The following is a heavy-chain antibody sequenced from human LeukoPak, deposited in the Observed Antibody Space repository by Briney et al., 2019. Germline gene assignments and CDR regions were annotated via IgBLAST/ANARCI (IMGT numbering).Heavy chain of an antibody. CDR3: ARGIRGVVLFDY. CDR1: GGSISSYY. V-gene: IGHV4-59*01. D-gene: IGHD2-15*01. CDR2: IYYSGST. Sequence: SETVSLTCTVSGGSISSYYWSWIRQPPGKGLEWIGYIYYSGSTNYNPSLKSRVTISVDTSKNQFSLKLSSVTAADTAVYYCARGIRGVVLFDYWGQGTLVTVSS. J-gene: IGHJ4*02.